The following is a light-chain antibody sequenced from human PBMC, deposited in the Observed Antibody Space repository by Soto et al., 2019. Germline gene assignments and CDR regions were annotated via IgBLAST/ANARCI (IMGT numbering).Light chain of an antibody. Sequence: EIVMTQSPATLSVSPGERATLSCRASQSVSSNLAWYQQKPGQAPRLLIYGASTRATGIPARFSGSASATEFTPTISSLQSEDFAVYYCQQYNNWPPWTFGQWTKMEIK. V-gene: IGKV3D-15*01. CDR2: GAS. CDR1: QSVSSN. CDR3: QQYNNWPPWT. J-gene: IGKJ1*01.